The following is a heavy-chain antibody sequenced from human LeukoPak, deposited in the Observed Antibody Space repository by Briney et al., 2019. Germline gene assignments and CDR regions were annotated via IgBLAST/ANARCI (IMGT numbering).Heavy chain of an antibody. CDR3: ARHPPNWGIKYFDL. J-gene: IGHJ2*01. CDR1: GGSISSSSYY. D-gene: IGHD7-27*01. V-gene: IGHV4-39*01. CDR2: IYYSGST. Sequence: PSETLSLTCTVSGGSISSSSYYWGWIRQPPGKGLEWIGSIYYSGSTSYTPSLKSRVTTSVDTSKNQFSLKLSSVTAADTAVYYCARHPPNWGIKYFDLWGRGTLVTVSS.